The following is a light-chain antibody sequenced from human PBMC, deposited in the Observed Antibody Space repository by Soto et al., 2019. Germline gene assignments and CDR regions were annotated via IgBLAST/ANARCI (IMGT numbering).Light chain of an antibody. CDR2: DAS. J-gene: IGKJ5*01. Sequence: EIVLTQSLATITLSPGERATLSLGARQSVSSSYLAWYQRKPGLAPRLLICDASSRATGIPDRFSGSGSGTDFTLTISSLEPEDFALYYCQQRSFWPPTFGQGTRLEI. CDR3: QQRSFWPPT. CDR1: QSVSSSY. V-gene: IGKV3D-20*02.